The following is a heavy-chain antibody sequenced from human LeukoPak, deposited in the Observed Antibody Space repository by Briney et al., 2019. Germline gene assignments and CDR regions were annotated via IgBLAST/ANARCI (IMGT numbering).Heavy chain of an antibody. V-gene: IGHV3-23*01. J-gene: IGHJ4*02. CDR3: AKQSAGSAAWYSLHYDF. D-gene: IGHD6-13*01. Sequence: GGSLRLSCAASGFTLSSYAMTWVRQAPGRGLEWVSSVDGGGGGTYYANSVKGRFTISRDNSKDTLYLQMNGLRAEDTAVYFCAKQSAGSAAWYSLHYDFWGQGTLVTVSS. CDR2: VDGGGGGT. CDR1: GFTLSSYA.